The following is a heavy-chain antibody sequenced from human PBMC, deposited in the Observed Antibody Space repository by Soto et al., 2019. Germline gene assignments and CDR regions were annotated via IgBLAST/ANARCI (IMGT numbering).Heavy chain of an antibody. CDR2: IYYSGST. Sequence: TPENLYLTYTVSGGSISSCYWRLIRHPPGKGLEWIGYIYYSGSTNYNPSLKSRVTISVDTSKNQFSLKLSSVTAADTAVYYFLRVYYGSTSSSSLDYSSHLTLVIV. D-gene: IGHD3-22*01. CDR1: GGSISSCY. CDR3: LRVYYGSTSSSSLDY. V-gene: IGHV4-59*01. J-gene: IGHJ4*01.